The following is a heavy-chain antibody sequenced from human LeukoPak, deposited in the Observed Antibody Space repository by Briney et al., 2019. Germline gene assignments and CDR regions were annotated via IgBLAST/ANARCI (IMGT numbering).Heavy chain of an antibody. J-gene: IGHJ4*02. Sequence: TSETLSLTCAVYGGSFSGYYWSWIRQPPGKGLEWIGEINHSGSTNYNPSLKSRVTISVDTSKNQFSLKLSSVTAADTAVYYCARKVYDSRGRTHLSVYFDYWGQGTLVTVSS. D-gene: IGHD3-22*01. CDR1: GGSFSGYY. CDR2: INHSGST. CDR3: ARKVYDSRGRTHLSVYFDY. V-gene: IGHV4-34*01.